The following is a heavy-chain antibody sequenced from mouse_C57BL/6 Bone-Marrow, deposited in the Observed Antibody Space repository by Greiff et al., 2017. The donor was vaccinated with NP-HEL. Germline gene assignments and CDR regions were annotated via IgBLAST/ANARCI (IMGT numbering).Heavy chain of an antibody. CDR3: AREDDVYYVAY. CDR2: INPGSGST. V-gene: IGHV1-55*01. CDR1: GYTFTSYW. Sequence: QVQLQQPGAELVKPGASVKMSCKASGYTFTSYWITWVKQRPGQGLEWIGDINPGSGSTNYNEKFKSKATLTVDTSSSTAYMQLSSLTAEDSAVYYCAREDDVYYVAYWGQGTLVTVSA. J-gene: IGHJ3*01. D-gene: IGHD2-3*01.